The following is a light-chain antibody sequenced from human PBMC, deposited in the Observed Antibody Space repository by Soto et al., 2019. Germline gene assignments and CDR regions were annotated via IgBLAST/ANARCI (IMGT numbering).Light chain of an antibody. J-gene: IGKJ5*01. CDR3: QQYKSWLPID. V-gene: IGKV3-20*01. CDR1: QSVSSSY. CDR2: GAS. Sequence: NVLTQSPGTLALSPEERATLCCRASQSVSSSYLAWYQQKPGQAPRLLIYGASSRATGIPDRFSGSGSGTDFTLTISSLQSEDCAVYYCQQYKSWLPIDFGQGTRLEIK.